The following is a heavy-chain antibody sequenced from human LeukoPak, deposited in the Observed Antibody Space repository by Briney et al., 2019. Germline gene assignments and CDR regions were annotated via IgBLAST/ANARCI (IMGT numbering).Heavy chain of an antibody. CDR2: INHSGST. D-gene: IGHD3-9*01. V-gene: IGHV4-34*01. J-gene: IGHJ3*02. Sequence: SETLSLTCAVYGGSFSGYYWSWIRQPPGKGLEWIGEINHSGSTNYNPSLKSRVTISVDTSKNQFSLKLSSVTAADTAVYYCASADYDMAFDIWGQGTMVTVSS. CDR1: GGSFSGYY. CDR3: ASADYDMAFDI.